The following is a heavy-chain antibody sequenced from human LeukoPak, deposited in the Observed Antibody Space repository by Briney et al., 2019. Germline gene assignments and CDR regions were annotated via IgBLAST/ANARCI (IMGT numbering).Heavy chain of an antibody. Sequence: SETLSLTCAVSGVSFNDYYWSWVRQSPGKGLEWIGEINHSGYTNDSPSLKSRVTLSIDTSRKQFSLNLRSVTVADSGIYYCTRMTTGHDYWGQGTLVTVSS. CDR1: GVSFNDYY. V-gene: IGHV4-34*01. J-gene: IGHJ4*02. CDR3: TRMTTGHDY. D-gene: IGHD4-17*01. CDR2: INHSGYT.